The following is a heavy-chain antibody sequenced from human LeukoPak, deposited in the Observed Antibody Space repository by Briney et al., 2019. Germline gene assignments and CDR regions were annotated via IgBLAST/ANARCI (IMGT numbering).Heavy chain of an antibody. V-gene: IGHV3-74*01. CDR2: INSDGSST. J-gene: IGHJ4*02. CDR1: GFTFSSYW. CDR3: AVRGYSGYDTSYFDY. Sequence: GGSLRLSCAASGFTFSSYWMHWVRQAPGKGLVGVSRINSDGSSTSYADSVKGPFTISRDNAKNTLYLQMNSLRAEDTAVYYCAVRGYSGYDTSYFDYWGQGTLVTVSS. D-gene: IGHD5-12*01.